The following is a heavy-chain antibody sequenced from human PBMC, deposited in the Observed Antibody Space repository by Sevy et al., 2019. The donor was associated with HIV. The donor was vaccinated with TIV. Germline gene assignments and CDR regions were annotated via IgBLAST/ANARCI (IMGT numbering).Heavy chain of an antibody. D-gene: IGHD3-22*01. CDR3: ARGGYYYDNAAYYALDS. Sequence: GGSLRVSCAATGFTFSNYAMHWVRQAPGKGMEWVAIIWSDGAYQYHGDSVKGRFTISRDNSKNTLYLQTNNVRVEDTAVYYCARGGYYYDNAAYYALDSWGQGTLVTVSS. J-gene: IGHJ4*02. CDR1: GFTFSNYA. CDR2: IWSDGAYQ. V-gene: IGHV3-33*01.